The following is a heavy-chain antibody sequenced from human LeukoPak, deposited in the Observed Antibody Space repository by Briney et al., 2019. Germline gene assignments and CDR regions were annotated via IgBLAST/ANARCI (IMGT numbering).Heavy chain of an antibody. D-gene: IGHD5-12*01. J-gene: IGHJ5*02. CDR3: ARDGGGYTFYTWFDP. CDR2: ISSSSSYI. CDR1: GFTFSTYA. V-gene: IGHV3-21*01. Sequence: KSGGSLRLSCAASGFTFSTYAMNWVRQAPGKGLEWVSFISSSSSYIHYADSVKGRFTISRDNAKNSLYLQMNSLRAEDTDVYYCARDGGGYTFYTWFDPWGQGTLVTVSS.